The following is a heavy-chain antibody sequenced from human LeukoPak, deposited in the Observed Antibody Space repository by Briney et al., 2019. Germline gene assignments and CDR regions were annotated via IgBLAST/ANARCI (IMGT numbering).Heavy chain of an antibody. CDR3: ARRRGDDYVWGSYGEIDY. CDR1: GYSFTSYW. J-gene: IGHJ4*02. V-gene: IGHV5-51*01. CDR2: IYPGDSET. Sequence: GESLKISCKGSGYSFTSYWIGWVRQMPGKGLEWMGIIYPGDSETRYSPSFQGQVTISADKSISTAYLQWSSLKASDTAMYYCARRRGDDYVWGSYGEIDYWGQRTLVTVSS. D-gene: IGHD3-16*01.